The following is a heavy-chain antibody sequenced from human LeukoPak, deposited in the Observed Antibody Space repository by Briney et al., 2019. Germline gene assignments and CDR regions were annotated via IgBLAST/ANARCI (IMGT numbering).Heavy chain of an antibody. V-gene: IGHV3-20*01. CDR2: INWSGGST. CDR1: GFTVSSNY. D-gene: IGHD3-3*01. Sequence: GGSLRLSCAASGFTVSSNYMSWVRQAPGKGLEWVSGINWSGGSTGYADSVKGRFTISRDNAKNSLYLQMNSLRAEDTALYHCARGAASPRLPFYDFWSGYGNYYYMDVWGKGTTVTVSS. CDR3: ARGAASPRLPFYDFWSGYGNYYYMDV. J-gene: IGHJ6*03.